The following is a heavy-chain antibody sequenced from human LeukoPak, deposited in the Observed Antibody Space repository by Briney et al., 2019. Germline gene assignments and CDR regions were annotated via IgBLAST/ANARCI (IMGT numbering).Heavy chain of an antibody. CDR3: AKGNGAYYYDSSGYYYHFDY. J-gene: IGHJ4*02. Sequence: ASVKVSCKASGYTFTSYYMHWVRQAPGQGLEWMGIINPSGGGTSYAQKFQGRVTMTRDTSTSTVYMELSSLRAEDTAVYYCAKGNGAYYYDSSGYYYHFDYWGQGTLVTVSS. V-gene: IGHV1-46*01. D-gene: IGHD3-22*01. CDR2: INPSGGGT. CDR1: GYTFTSYY.